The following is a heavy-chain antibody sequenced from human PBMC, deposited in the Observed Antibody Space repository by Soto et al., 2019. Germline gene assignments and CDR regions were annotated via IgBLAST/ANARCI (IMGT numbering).Heavy chain of an antibody. CDR2: INPLSGIS. CDR3: AAPACAATWCSPSHNLDH. V-gene: IGHV1-69*09. J-gene: IGHJ4*02. CDR1: GGTFVRHV. Sequence: QVQLVQSGAEVKKPESSVKVSCKTSGGTFVRHVFSWVRQAPGQGPEWMGKINPLSGISNYAQKFQDRVTFTADTDSSTAYMELSSLSSDDTAVYYCAAPACAATWCSPSHNLDHWGQGTLVTVSS. D-gene: IGHD2-2*01.